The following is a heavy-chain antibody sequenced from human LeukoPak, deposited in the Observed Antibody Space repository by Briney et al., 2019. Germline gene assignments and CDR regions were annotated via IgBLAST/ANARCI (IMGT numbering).Heavy chain of an antibody. CDR2: VSSDGSSK. D-gene: IGHD3-10*01. J-gene: IGHJ4*02. CDR3: ASWRGSGSGSFSGPLDY. Sequence: GRSLRLSCAASGFTFSRPPMHWVRQAPGKGLEWVAFVSSDGSSKYYGDSVKGRFIISRDSSENMLHLQMNSLRAEDTAVYYCASWRGSGSGSFSGPLDYWGQGTLVTVSS. CDR1: GFTFSRPP. V-gene: IGHV3-30-3*01.